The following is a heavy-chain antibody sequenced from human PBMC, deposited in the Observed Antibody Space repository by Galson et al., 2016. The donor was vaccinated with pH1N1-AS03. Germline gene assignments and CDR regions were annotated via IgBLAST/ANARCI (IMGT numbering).Heavy chain of an antibody. Sequence: SLRLSCAVSGFTPSAYWMYWVRQTPRKRPVWVSRISRDGSTREHADSVKGRFSVSRDNARNTLHLHMSSLRDDDTPVYYCVAYDWGRPDFWCQGTMVTVSS. CDR1: GFTPSAYW. CDR2: ISRDGSTR. J-gene: IGHJ4*02. V-gene: IGHV3-74*03. CDR3: VAYDWGRPDF. D-gene: IGHD3-16*01.